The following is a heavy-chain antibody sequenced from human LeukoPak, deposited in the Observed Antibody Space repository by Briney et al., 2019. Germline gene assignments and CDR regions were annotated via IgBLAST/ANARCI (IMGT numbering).Heavy chain of an antibody. CDR3: ASSGQYSSSWVSDY. D-gene: IGHD6-13*01. CDR2: IHYSGST. J-gene: IGHJ4*02. CDR1: GDSISSGDYS. Sequence: SQTLSLTCTVSGDSISSGDYSWSWIRQPPGKGLEWIGYIHYSGSTYYNPSLQSRLSISIDTSKNQFSLKLRSVTAADTAVYYCASSGQYSSSWVSDYWGQGTLVTVSS. V-gene: IGHV4-30-4*01.